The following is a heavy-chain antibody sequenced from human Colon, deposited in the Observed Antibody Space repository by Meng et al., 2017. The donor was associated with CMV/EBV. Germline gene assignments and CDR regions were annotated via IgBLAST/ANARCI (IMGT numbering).Heavy chain of an antibody. CDR3: AKQAIPRAGSSFNY. J-gene: IGHJ4*02. CDR2: INPKSGGT. D-gene: IGHD3-10*01. V-gene: IGHV1-2*02. Sequence: VQLGTELNRPGASMKVSCKTSGYHFTGYYVQWVRQATGQGLEWMGWINPKSGGTNYGQKFQGRVTMTSDTSTSTAYMELSSLTSADTAVYYCAKQAIPRAGSSFNYWGQGTLVTVSS. CDR1: GYHFTGYY.